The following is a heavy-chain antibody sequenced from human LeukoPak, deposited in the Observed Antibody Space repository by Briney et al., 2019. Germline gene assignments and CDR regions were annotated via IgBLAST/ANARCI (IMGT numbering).Heavy chain of an antibody. CDR1: GFTFTCCW. V-gene: IGHV3-7*01. CDR2: IKQNGGEK. Sequence: GGSLRLSCAASGFTFTCCWMSWVRHTPGKGLVWVASIKQNGGEKFYADSVKGRFTISRDNAKNSLYLQLNSLRAEDTAVYYCARVPGITRYFDSWGQGILVTVSS. CDR3: ARVPGITRYFDS. D-gene: IGHD1-20*01. J-gene: IGHJ4*02.